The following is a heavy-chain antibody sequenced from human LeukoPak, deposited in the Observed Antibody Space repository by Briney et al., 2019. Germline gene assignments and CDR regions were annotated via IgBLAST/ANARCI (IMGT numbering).Heavy chain of an antibody. CDR3: AKASWVSSADAVL. D-gene: IGHD3-16*01. Sequence: GGSLRLSCVASGFIFRDYAMSWVRQAPAGGLEWVSSLRAVGETFYTDSVKGRFTLSRDHSRNTVYLQLSNLRVEDTAVYYCAKASWVSSADAVLWGQGTLVTVS. V-gene: IGHV3-23*01. CDR1: GFIFRDYA. CDR2: LRAVGET. J-gene: IGHJ4*02.